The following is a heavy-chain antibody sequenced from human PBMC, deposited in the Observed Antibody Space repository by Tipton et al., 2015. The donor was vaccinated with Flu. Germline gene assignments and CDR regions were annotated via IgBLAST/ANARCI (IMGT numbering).Heavy chain of an antibody. CDR2: INPNSGGT. CDR1: GYTFTGYY. CDR3: ARDQMIVVVMAYYGVDV. D-gene: IGHD3-22*01. J-gene: IGHJ6*02. Sequence: QSGAEVKKPGASVKVSCKASGYTFTGYYMPWVRQAPGQGLEWMGWINPNSGGTNYAQKFQGRVTMTRDTSISTAYMELSRLRSDDTAVYYCARDQMIVVVMAYYGVDVWGQGTTVTVS. V-gene: IGHV1-2*02.